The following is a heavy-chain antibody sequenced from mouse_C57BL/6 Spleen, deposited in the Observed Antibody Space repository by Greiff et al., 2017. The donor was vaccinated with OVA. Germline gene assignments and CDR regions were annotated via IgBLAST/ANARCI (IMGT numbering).Heavy chain of an antibody. CDR1: GFTIKDYY. CDR2: IDPEDGDT. CDR3: TTIYYYGSSSFSD. Sequence: VQLQQSGAELVRPGASVKLSCTASGFTIKDYYMNWVKQRPEQGLEWIGRIDPEDGDTEYAPKFQGKATMTADTSSNTAYLQLSSLTAEDTAVYYCTTIYYYGSSSFSDWGQGTLVTVSA. D-gene: IGHD1-1*01. J-gene: IGHJ3*01. V-gene: IGHV14-1*01.